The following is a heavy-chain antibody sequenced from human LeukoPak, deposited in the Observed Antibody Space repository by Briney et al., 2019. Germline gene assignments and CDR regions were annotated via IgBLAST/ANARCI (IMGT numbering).Heavy chain of an antibody. CDR2: IFSHGET. J-gene: IGHJ4*02. V-gene: IGHV3-66*01. D-gene: IGHD3-16*02. CDR3: AREESGDYVWGSYRPLGY. CDR1: GFTVGNNY. Sequence: GGSLRLSCAASGFTVGNNYMNWVRQAPGKGLEWVSLIFSHGETSYADSVKGRFTISRDNSKNTLYLQMNSLRAEDTAVYYCAREESGDYVWGSYRPLGYWGQGTLVTVSS.